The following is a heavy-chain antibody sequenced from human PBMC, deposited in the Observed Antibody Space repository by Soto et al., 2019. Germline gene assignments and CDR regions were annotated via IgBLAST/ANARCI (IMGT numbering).Heavy chain of an antibody. Sequence: QVQLVESGGGVAQPGRSLRLSCAASGFIFSTYAMHWVRQAPGKGLEWVAVISYDGSNKYYADSVKGRFTISRDNSKNTLYLQMNSLRAEDTAVYYCARDSYGMDVWGQGTTVTVSS. J-gene: IGHJ6*02. V-gene: IGHV3-30-3*01. CDR2: ISYDGSNK. CDR1: GFIFSTYA. CDR3: ARDSYGMDV.